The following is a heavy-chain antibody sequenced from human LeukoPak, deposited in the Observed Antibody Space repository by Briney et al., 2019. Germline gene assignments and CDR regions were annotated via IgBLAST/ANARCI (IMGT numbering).Heavy chain of an antibody. CDR3: AKDKSGWEPFSGNY. CDR2: ISYDGSNK. J-gene: IGHJ4*02. D-gene: IGHD6-19*01. V-gene: IGHV3-30*18. Sequence: PGRSLRLSCAASGFTFSSYGMHWVRQAPGKGLEWVAVISYDGSNKYYADSVKGRFTISRDNSKNTLYLQMNSLRAEDTAVYYCAKDKSGWEPFSGNYWGQGTLVTASS. CDR1: GFTFSSYG.